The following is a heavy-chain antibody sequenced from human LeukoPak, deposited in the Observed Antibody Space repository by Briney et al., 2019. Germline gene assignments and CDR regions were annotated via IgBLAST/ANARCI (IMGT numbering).Heavy chain of an antibody. CDR2: IYYSGST. D-gene: IGHD5-18*01. J-gene: IGHJ4*02. V-gene: IGHV4-59*12. CDR1: GGSISSYY. Sequence: SETLSLTCTVSGGSISSYYWSWIRQPPGKGLEWIGYIYYSGSTNYNPSLKSRVTISVDTSKNQFSLKLSSVTAADTAVYYCARDRGDTAMVSPYFDYWGQGTLVTVSS. CDR3: ARDRGDTAMVSPYFDY.